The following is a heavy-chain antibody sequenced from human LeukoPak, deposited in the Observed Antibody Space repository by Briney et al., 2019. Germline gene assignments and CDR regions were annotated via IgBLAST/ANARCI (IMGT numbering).Heavy chain of an antibody. CDR1: GYTFTGYY. D-gene: IGHD3-22*01. CDR3: ARSDRITMIVVAIKGYFDY. Sequence: GASVKVSCKASGYTFTGYYMHWVRQAPGQGLEWMGWINPNSGGTNYAQKFQGRVTMTRDTSISTAYMELSRLRSDDTAVYYCARSDRITMIVVAIKGYFDYWGQETLVTVSS. V-gene: IGHV1-2*02. CDR2: INPNSGGT. J-gene: IGHJ4*02.